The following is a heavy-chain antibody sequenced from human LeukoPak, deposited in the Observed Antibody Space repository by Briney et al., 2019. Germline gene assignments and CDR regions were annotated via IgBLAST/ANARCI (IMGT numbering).Heavy chain of an antibody. Sequence: GGSLRLSCAASGFTFSSYAMSWVRQAPGKGLEWVSAISGSGGSTYYADSVKGRFTISRDNSKNTLYLQMNSLRADDTAVYYCAKVTYYYDSSGYYYLYFDYWGQGTLVTVSS. CDR2: ISGSGGST. J-gene: IGHJ4*02. V-gene: IGHV3-23*01. CDR3: AKVTYYYDSSGYYYLYFDY. D-gene: IGHD3-22*01. CDR1: GFTFSSYA.